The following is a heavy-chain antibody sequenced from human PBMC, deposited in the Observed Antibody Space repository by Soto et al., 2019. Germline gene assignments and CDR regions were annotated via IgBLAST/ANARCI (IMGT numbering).Heavy chain of an antibody. CDR2: ISSSSENI. Sequence: PGGSLRLSCVGSGFSFRDHSMNWVRQPPGKGLQWISYISSSSENIYYADSVKGRFTVSRDNAKNTLFLQMNSLSDDDSAIYYCARLPKGSVVTGWGQGSLVTVSS. CDR1: GFSFRDHS. V-gene: IGHV3-48*02. D-gene: IGHD2-21*02. CDR3: ARLPKGSVVTG. J-gene: IGHJ4*01.